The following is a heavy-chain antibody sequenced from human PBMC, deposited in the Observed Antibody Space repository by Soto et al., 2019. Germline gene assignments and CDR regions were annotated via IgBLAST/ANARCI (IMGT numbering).Heavy chain of an antibody. CDR3: ARLQNVGRHFDWQMRTFFFDY. Sequence: SDTLSLTCTVFGGSISSSGYYWGSIRQPPGKGLEWIGSIYYSGSTHYNPSLKSRATISIDTSRNLFSLNLSSGTAADTAVYYCARLQNVGRHFDWQMRTFFFDYWGQGTLVTVS. D-gene: IGHD3-9*01. V-gene: IGHV4-39*01. CDR1: GGSISSSGYY. J-gene: IGHJ4*02. CDR2: IYYSGST.